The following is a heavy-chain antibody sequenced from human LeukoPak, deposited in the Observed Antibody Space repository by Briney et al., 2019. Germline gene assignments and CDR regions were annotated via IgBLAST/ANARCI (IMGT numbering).Heavy chain of an antibody. J-gene: IGHJ4*02. Sequence: GGSLRLSCAASGFTFRNFWMSWVRQAPGKGLEWVASINQDQSAKFYVDSVRGRFTISRDNAQNSLFLQMNSLRAEDTAVYYCARPVKFEDYFDYWGQGTLVTVSS. CDR1: GFTFRNFW. D-gene: IGHD3-10*01. V-gene: IGHV3-7*01. CDR3: ARPVKFEDYFDY. CDR2: INQDQSAK.